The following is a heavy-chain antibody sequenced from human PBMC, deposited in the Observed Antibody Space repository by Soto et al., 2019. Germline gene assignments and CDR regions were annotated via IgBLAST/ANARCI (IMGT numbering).Heavy chain of an antibody. CDR1: GFTFSSYD. Sequence: GGSLRLSCAASGFTFSSYDMHWVRQATGKGLEWVSAIGTAGDTYYPGSVKGRFTISRENAKNSLYLQMNSLRAEDTAVYYCARDLYYYGMDVWGQGTTVTVSS. CDR2: IGTAGDT. CDR3: ARDLYYYGMDV. V-gene: IGHV3-13*01. J-gene: IGHJ6*02.